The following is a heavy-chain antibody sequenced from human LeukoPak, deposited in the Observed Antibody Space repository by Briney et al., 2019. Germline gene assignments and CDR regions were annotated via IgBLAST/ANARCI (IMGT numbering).Heavy chain of an antibody. CDR2: IIPILGIA. CDR3: ARDPTGTTRPTNSSSDY. D-gene: IGHD1-7*01. CDR1: GGTFSSYT. J-gene: IGHJ4*02. Sequence: SVKLSCKASGGTFSSYTISWVRQAPGQGLEWMGRIIPILGIANYAQKIQGRVTITADKSTSTAYMDRSSLKSEDTAGYYGARDPTGTTRPTNSSSDYWGQGTLVTVSS. V-gene: IGHV1-69*04.